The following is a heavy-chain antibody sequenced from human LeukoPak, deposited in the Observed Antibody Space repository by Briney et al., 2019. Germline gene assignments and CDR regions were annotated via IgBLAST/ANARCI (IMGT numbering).Heavy chain of an antibody. V-gene: IGHV4-34*01. CDR3: ARDRGTAMGFDAFDI. D-gene: IGHD5-18*01. J-gene: IGHJ3*02. CDR1: GGSFSGYY. CDR2: INHSGST. Sequence: ASETLSLTCAVYGGSFSGYYWSWIRQPPGKGLEWIGEINHSGSTNYNSSLKSRVTISVDTSKNQFSLKLSSVTAADTAVYYCARDRGTAMGFDAFDIWGQGTMVTVSS.